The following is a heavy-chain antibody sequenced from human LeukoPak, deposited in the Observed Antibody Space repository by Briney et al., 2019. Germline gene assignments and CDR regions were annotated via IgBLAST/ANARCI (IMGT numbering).Heavy chain of an antibody. CDR2: IYTDGST. CDR1: GFTVSSKF. V-gene: IGHV3-53*01. CDR3: ARGRVVGVTAPDY. Sequence: PGVSLRLSCAASGFTVSSKFMSWVRQVPGKGLEWVSVIYTDGSTYYADSVKGRFTISRDTSKNTFYLQMNSLRAEDTAVYFCARGRVVGVTAPDYWGQGTLVTVSS. D-gene: IGHD1-26*01. J-gene: IGHJ4*02.